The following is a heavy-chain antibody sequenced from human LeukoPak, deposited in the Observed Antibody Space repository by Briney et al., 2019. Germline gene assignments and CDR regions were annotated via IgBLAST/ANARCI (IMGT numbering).Heavy chain of an antibody. V-gene: IGHV1-18*01. Sequence: ASVKVSCKASGNTFTSYGISWVRQAPGQGLEWMGWISAYNGNTNYAQKLQGRVTMTTDTSTSTAYMELRSLRSDDTAVYYCARDEVYYDSSGYFYWGQGTLVTVSS. CDR2: ISAYNGNT. D-gene: IGHD3-22*01. J-gene: IGHJ4*02. CDR1: GNTFTSYG. CDR3: ARDEVYYDSSGYFY.